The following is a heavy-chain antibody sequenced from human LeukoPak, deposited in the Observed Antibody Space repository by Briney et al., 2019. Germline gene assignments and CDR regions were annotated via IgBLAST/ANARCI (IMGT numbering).Heavy chain of an antibody. CDR1: GFTFSSCS. CDR3: ARDEGVRFYDY. Sequence: KSGGSLRLSCAASGFTFSSCSMNWVRQAPGKGLEWVSSISSSSSYIYYADSVKGRFTISRDNSKNTLYLQMNSLRAEDTAVYYCARDEGVRFYDYWGQGTLVTVSS. D-gene: IGHD2-8*01. V-gene: IGHV3-21*01. J-gene: IGHJ4*02. CDR2: ISSSSSYI.